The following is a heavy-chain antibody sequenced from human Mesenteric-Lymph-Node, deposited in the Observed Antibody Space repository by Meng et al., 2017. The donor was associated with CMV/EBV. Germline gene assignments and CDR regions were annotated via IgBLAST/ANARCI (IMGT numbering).Heavy chain of an antibody. CDR1: SLSGYY. Sequence: SLSGYYWRGIRQTQGKGREWIGERNYSGTTNYKTYRKSRGTISVDTSKNQFSLKLTSMTAADTAVYYCARGRHYYDSRGYYYAFDYWGQGTLVTVSS. CDR2: RNYSGTT. V-gene: IGHV4-34*01. D-gene: IGHD3-22*01. J-gene: IGHJ4*02. CDR3: ARGRHYYDSRGYYYAFDY.